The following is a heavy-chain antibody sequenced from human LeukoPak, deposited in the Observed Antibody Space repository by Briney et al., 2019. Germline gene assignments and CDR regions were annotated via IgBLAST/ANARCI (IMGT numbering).Heavy chain of an antibody. V-gene: IGHV1-46*01. CDR1: GYTFTGYY. Sequence: ASVKVSCKASGYTFTGYYMHWVRQAPGQGLEWMGIINPSGGSTSYAQKFQGRVTMTRNTSISTAYMELSSLRSEDTAVYYCARGSTTMVRGVIFYYYYMDVWGKGTTVTISS. CDR3: ARGSTTMVRGVIFYYYYMDV. D-gene: IGHD3-10*01. CDR2: INPSGGST. J-gene: IGHJ6*03.